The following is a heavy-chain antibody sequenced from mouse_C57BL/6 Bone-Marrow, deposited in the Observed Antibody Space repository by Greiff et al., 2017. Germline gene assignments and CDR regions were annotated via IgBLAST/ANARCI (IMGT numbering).Heavy chain of an antibody. J-gene: IGHJ4*01. CDR2: IDPSDSYT. D-gene: IGHD2-2*01. CDR3: ARWFTLKGDY. Sequence: VQLQQPGAELVKPGASVKLSCKASGYTFTSYWMQWVKQRPGQGLEWIGEIDPSDSYTNYNQKFKGKATLTVDTSSSTAYMQLSSLTSEDSAVYYCARWFTLKGDYWGQGTSVTVSS. CDR1: GYTFTSYW. V-gene: IGHV1-50*01.